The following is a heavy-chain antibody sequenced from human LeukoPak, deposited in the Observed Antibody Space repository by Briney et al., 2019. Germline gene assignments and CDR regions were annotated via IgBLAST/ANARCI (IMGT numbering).Heavy chain of an antibody. J-gene: IGHJ3*02. V-gene: IGHV3-53*01. CDR2: IYSGGST. CDR1: AFIFSGHW. D-gene: IGHD6-13*01. CDR3: ARTTTYSSSWYGDAFDI. Sequence: GGSLRLSCEGSAFIFSGHWMNWVRQAPGKGLEWVSVIYSGGSTYYADSVKGRFTISRDNSKNTLYLQMNSLRAEDTAVYYCARTTTYSSSWYGDAFDIWGQGTMVTVSS.